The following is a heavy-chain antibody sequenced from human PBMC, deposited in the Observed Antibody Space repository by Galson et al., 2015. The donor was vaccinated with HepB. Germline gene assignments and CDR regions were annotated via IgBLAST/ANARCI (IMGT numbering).Heavy chain of an antibody. D-gene: IGHD7-27*01. CDR1: GYTFTNYY. V-gene: IGHV1-46*01. Sequence: SVKVSCKASGYTFTNYYIHWVRQAPGQGLEWMGIINPSGGSSSYAQKFQGRVTMTRDTSTSTVYMELSSLRSEDTAVYYCAREGIKWGSRDCLDPWGQGTLVTVSS. CDR3: AREGIKWGSRDCLDP. J-gene: IGHJ5*02. CDR2: INPSGGSS.